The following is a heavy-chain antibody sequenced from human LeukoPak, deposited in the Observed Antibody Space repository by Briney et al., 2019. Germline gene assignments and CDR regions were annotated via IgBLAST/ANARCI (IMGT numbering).Heavy chain of an antibody. J-gene: IGHJ4*02. V-gene: IGHV3-7*01. D-gene: IGHD2-2*01. Sequence: PGGSLRLSCAASGFTFSSYWMAWVRQAPGKGLEWVANIKQDGSEEYYVDSVKGRFTISRDNAKNSLYLQMDGLRVEDTAVYFCARVWSPPYTSTWPDYFDYWGQGALVTVSS. CDR1: GFTFSSYW. CDR2: IKQDGSEE. CDR3: ARVWSPPYTSTWPDYFDY.